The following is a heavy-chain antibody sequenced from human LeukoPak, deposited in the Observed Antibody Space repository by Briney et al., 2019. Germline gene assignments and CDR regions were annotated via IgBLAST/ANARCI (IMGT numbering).Heavy chain of an antibody. CDR2: INPNSGGT. CDR1: GYTFTGYY. CDR3: ARAGRPTYYYYMDV. J-gene: IGHJ6*03. Sequence: APVKVSCKASGYTFTGYYMHWVRQATGQGLEWMGWINPNSGGTNYAQKFQGRVTMTRDTSISTAYMELSRLRSDDTAVYYCARAGRPTYYYYMDVWGKGTTVTVSS. V-gene: IGHV1-2*02.